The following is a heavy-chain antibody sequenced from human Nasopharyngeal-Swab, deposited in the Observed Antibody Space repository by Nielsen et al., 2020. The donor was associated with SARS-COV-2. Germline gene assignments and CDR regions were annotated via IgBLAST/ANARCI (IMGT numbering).Heavy chain of an antibody. V-gene: IGHV5-51*01. CDR2: IYPGDSDT. D-gene: IGHD3-3*01. CDR3: ARLEYDFWSGSDNWFDP. Sequence: NVSCKGSGYSFTSYWIGWVRQMPGKGLEWMGIIYPGDSDTRYSPSFQGQVTISADKSISTAYLQWSSLKASDTAMYYCARLEYDFWSGSDNWFDPWGQGTLVTVSS. J-gene: IGHJ5*02. CDR1: GYSFTSYW.